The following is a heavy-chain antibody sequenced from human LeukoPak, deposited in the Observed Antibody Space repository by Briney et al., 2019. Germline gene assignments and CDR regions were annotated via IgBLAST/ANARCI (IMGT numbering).Heavy chain of an antibody. CDR1: GFTVRSSY. D-gene: IGHD3-22*01. Sequence: GWSLRLSCAASGFTVRSSYMSGVRPAPGKGLEWVSGIYSGGSTYYADSVKGRFTISRDNSKNTLYLQMNSLRAEDTAVYYCSTEGQYYDSSGYPTWTFDSWGQGTLVTVSS. CDR3: STEGQYYDSSGYPTWTFDS. J-gene: IGHJ4*02. CDR2: IYSGGST. V-gene: IGHV3-66*02.